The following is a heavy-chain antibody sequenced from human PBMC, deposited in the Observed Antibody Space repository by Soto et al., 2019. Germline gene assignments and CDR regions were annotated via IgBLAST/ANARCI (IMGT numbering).Heavy chain of an antibody. CDR2: ISSDSTYA. Sequence: GGSVRLSCAASGFTFSDYYMSWIRQSPGKGLEWISYISSDSTYANHADSVEGRFTISRDNARNSLSLQMNSLRVEDTAVYYCTRVSRDGYNYVNFWGQGTLVTVSS. V-gene: IGHV3-11*06. D-gene: IGHD5-12*01. CDR1: GFTFSDYY. J-gene: IGHJ4*02. CDR3: TRVSRDGYNYVNF.